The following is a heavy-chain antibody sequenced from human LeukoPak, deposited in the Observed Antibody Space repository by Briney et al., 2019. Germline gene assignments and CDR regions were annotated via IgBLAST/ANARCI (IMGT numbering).Heavy chain of an antibody. CDR1: GFTFSSYG. V-gene: IGHV3-21*01. J-gene: IGHJ4*02. CDR3: ARTGRDSSWYIDES. CDR2: ISSSSSYI. D-gene: IGHD6-13*01. Sequence: GGSLRLSCAASGFTFSSYGMSWVRQAPEKGLEWVSSISSSSSYIYYADSVKGRFTISRDNAKSSLYLQMNSLRAEDAALYYCARTGRDSSWYIDESWGQGTLVTVSS.